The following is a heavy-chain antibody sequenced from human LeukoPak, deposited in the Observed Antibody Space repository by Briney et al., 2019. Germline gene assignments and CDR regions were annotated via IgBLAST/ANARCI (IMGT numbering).Heavy chain of an antibody. J-gene: IGHJ4*02. D-gene: IGHD1-1*01. CDR2: IYYSGST. CDR1: GGSISSYY. CDR3: ARAGLETFDY. Sequence: SETLSLTCTVSGGSISSYYWSWIRQPPGKGLEWIGYIYYSGSTNYNPSLKSRVTISVDTSKNQFSLKLSSVTAADTAVYYCARAGLETFDYWGQGTLVTVSS. V-gene: IGHV4-59*01.